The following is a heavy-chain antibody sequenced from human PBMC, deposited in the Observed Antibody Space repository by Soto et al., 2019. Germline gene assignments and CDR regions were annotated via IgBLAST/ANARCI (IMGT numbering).Heavy chain of an antibody. CDR3: ARDRGSIAPRYYGMDV. J-gene: IGHJ6*02. V-gene: IGHV3-30-3*01. CDR2: ISYDGSNK. D-gene: IGHD2-15*01. Sequence: WIRQSPGKGLEWVAVISYDGSNKYYADSVKGRFTISRDNSKNTLYLQMNSLRAEDTAVYYCARDRGSIAPRYYGMDVWGQGTTVTVSS.